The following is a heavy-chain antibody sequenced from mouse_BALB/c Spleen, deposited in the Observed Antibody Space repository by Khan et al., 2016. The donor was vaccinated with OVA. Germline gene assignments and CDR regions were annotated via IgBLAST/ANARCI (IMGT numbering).Heavy chain of an antibody. Sequence: EVQLQESGPGLVKPSQSLSLTCTVTGYSITSDYAWNWIRQFPGNKLEWMGYISYSGSTSYNPSLKSRISITRDTSKNQFFLPLNSVTPEDTATYYCARRYYYGNWYFDVWGAGTAVTVSS. D-gene: IGHD1-1*01. V-gene: IGHV3-2*02. CDR2: ISYSGST. CDR3: ARRYYYGNWYFDV. CDR1: GYSITSDYA. J-gene: IGHJ1*01.